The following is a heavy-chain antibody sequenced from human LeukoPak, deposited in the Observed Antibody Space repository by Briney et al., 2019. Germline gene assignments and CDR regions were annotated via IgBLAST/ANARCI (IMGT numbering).Heavy chain of an antibody. CDR1: GGSTISCY. CDR3: ARGGLEYQLLSYFDY. Sequence: ETLSLPCTVAGGSTISCYWSWIRQPPGKGLEWMGYIYYSGSTNFNPSLKSRVTTSVDTSKNQFSLKLSSVTAADTAVYYCARGGLEYQLLSYFDYWGQGTLVTVSS. D-gene: IGHD2-2*01. CDR2: IYYSGST. J-gene: IGHJ4*02. V-gene: IGHV4-59*01.